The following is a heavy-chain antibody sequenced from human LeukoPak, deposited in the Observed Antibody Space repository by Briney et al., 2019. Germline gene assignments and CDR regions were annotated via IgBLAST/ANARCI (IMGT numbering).Heavy chain of an antibody. D-gene: IGHD1-26*01. CDR2: FDPEDGET. J-gene: IGHJ4*02. Sequence: ASVKVSCKVSGYTLTELSMHWVRQAPGKGLEWMGGFDPEDGETIYAQKFQGRVTMTEDTSTDTAYMELSSLRSEDTAVYYCATSDFVLELLGNWGQGTLVTVSS. CDR1: GYTLTELS. V-gene: IGHV1-24*01. CDR3: ATSDFVLELLGN.